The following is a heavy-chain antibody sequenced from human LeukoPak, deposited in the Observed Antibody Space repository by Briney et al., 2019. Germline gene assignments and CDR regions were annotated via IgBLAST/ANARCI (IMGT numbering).Heavy chain of an antibody. D-gene: IGHD3-16*01. CDR1: GGSIGPYY. CDR3: ARSGGSGFQLDS. V-gene: IGHV4-4*07. J-gene: IGHJ4*02. Sequence: SETLSLTCTVSGGSIGPYYWSWLRQPAGKALEWIGRSYTTGSANYNPSLKSRVTMSLDTSKNQFSLKLSSVTAADTAVYYCARSGGSGFQLDSWGQGTLVTVSS. CDR2: SYTTGSA.